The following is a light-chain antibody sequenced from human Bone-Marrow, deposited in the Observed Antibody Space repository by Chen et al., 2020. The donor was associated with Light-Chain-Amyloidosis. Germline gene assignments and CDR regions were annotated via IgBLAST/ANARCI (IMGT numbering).Light chain of an antibody. J-gene: IGKJ3*01. Sequence: DIQLTQSPSSLSASVGDRVTITCRASQVIRGYLDWYQQKPGKAPKLLIYATSTLQSGVPSRFSGSGSGTEFTLTISSLQPEDFATYYCQQIDTHPFTLGPGTRVDIK. CDR1: QVIRGY. CDR2: ATS. CDR3: QQIDTHPFT. V-gene: IGKV1-9*01.